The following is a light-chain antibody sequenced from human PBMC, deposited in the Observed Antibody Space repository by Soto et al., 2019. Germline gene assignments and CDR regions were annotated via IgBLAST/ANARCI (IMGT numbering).Light chain of an antibody. J-gene: IGKJ4*01. Sequence: DIVMTQSPDSLAVSLGERATINCKSSQSVLYSSNNKNYLAWYQQKPGQPPKLLIYWASTRESGVPDRFSGSGSGTDFTLTISSLQAEDVAIYYCHQYLSIPPTFGGGTKVEIK. CDR1: QSVLYSSNNKNY. CDR2: WAS. CDR3: HQYLSIPPT. V-gene: IGKV4-1*01.